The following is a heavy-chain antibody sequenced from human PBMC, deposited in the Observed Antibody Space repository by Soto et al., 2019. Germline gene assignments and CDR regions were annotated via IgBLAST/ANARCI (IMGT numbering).Heavy chain of an antibody. CDR1: GYTFTSYY. D-gene: IGHD5-12*01. CDR2: INPSGGST. J-gene: IGHJ4*02. V-gene: IGHV1-46*01. Sequence: GASVKVSCKASGYTFTSYYMHWVRQAPGQGLEWMGIINPSGGSTSYAQKFQGRVTMTRDTSTSTVYMELSSLRSEDTAVYYCASAYVDIDKIDYWRQGTLVTVSS. CDR3: ASAYVDIDKIDY.